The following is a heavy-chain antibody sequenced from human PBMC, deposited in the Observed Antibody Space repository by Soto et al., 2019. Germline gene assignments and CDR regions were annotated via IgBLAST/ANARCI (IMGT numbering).Heavy chain of an antibody. J-gene: IGHJ4*02. CDR2: IIPIFGTA. Sequence: SVKVSCKASGGTFSSYAISWVRQAPGQGLEWMGGIIPIFGTANYAQKFQGRVTITADESTSTAYMELSSLRSEDTAVYYCARGGYSSSWYQYYFDYWGQGTLVTVSS. V-gene: IGHV1-69*13. CDR1: GGTFSSYA. CDR3: ARGGYSSSWYQYYFDY. D-gene: IGHD6-13*01.